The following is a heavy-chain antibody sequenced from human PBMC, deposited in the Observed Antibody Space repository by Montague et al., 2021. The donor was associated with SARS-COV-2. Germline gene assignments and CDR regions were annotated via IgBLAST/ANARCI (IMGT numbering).Heavy chain of an antibody. CDR2: ITRNGEIT. CDR3: TRGFRGGPFDC. Sequence: SLILSCAASGFPLDDYGLSWVRQVPVRVLEWVSGITRNGEITGYSDSVKGRVTISRDNAKNSLYLQMNSLRVEDTALYYCTRGFRGGPFDCWGQGTPVTVAS. CDR1: GFPLDDYG. J-gene: IGHJ4*02. V-gene: IGHV3-20*04. D-gene: IGHD3-10*01.